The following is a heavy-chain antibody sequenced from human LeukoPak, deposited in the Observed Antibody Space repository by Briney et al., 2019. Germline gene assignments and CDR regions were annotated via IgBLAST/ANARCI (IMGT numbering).Heavy chain of an antibody. CDR3: ARESNYGDYDS. J-gene: IGHJ4*02. CDR1: GFTFSSYA. Sequence: GSLRLSCAASGFTFSSYAMHWVRQAPGKGLEWVAVIAYDGSSEYYADSVKGRFTISRDNSKNTLYLQMNSLRVDDTAMYYCARESNYGDYDSWGQGTLVTVSS. V-gene: IGHV3-30*04. D-gene: IGHD4-17*01. CDR2: IAYDGSSE.